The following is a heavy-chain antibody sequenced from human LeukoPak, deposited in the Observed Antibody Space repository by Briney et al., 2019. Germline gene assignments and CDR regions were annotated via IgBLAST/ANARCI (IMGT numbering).Heavy chain of an antibody. CDR1: GFTFSDFW. Sequence: GGSLRLSCAASGFTFSDFWMSWVRQAPGKGLECVASTNEAGGDKYYVDSVKGRFTISRDNSKNSLSLQMNSLTAEDTAIYYCAIATTGRGAFGSWGQGTLVSVSS. CDR3: AIATTGRGAFGS. J-gene: IGHJ4*02. CDR2: TNEAGGDK. V-gene: IGHV3-7*01. D-gene: IGHD1-1*01.